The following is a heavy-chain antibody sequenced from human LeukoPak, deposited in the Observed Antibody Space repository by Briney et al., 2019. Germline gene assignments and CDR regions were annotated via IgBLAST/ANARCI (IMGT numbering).Heavy chain of an antibody. D-gene: IGHD6-13*01. Sequence: SLRLSCAASGFTFEDYAMHGVAQAPGKGLEWVSGISSNSGSIGYVDSVKGRFPISRDNAKNSLYLQMNSLRAEDTALYYCAKDSSSWYGIFDYWGQGNLVTVSS. CDR2: ISSNSGSI. CDR1: GFTFEDYA. V-gene: IGHV3-9*01. J-gene: IGHJ4*02. CDR3: AKDSSSWYGIFDY.